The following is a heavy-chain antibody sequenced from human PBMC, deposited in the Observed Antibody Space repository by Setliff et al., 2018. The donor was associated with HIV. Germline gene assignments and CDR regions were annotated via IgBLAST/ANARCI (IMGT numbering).Heavy chain of an antibody. CDR1: GGSIRSFDYF. Sequence: PSETLSLTCTVSGGSIRSFDYFWGWIRQPPGKGLEWLGNIGNIYYGGTTYYNPSLKGRITISVDTSKNQFFLQLISVTAADTAVYYCARQGGYNSPLMVWGQGKLVTVSS. D-gene: IGHD3-10*01. V-gene: IGHV4-39*01. CDR3: ARQGGYNSPLMV. CDR2: IYYGGTT. J-gene: IGHJ4*02.